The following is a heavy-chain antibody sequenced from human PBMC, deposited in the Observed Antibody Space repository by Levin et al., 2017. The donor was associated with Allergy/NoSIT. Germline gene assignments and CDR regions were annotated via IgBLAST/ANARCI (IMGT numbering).Heavy chain of an antibody. CDR1: GFTFGDYA. D-gene: IGHD6-6*01. CDR3: TRDLTYSSYYFDY. V-gene: IGHV3-49*03. J-gene: IGHJ4*02. Sequence: GGSLRLSCTASGFTFGDYAMSWFRQAPGKGLEWVGFIRSKAYGGTTEYAASVKGRFTISRDDSKSIAYLQMNSLKTEDTAVYYCTRDLTYSSYYFDYWGQGTLVTVSS. CDR2: IRSKAYGGTT.